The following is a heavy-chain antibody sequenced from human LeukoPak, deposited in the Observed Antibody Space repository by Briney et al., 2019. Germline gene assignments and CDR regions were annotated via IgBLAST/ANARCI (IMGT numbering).Heavy chain of an antibody. J-gene: IGHJ4*02. CDR2: TNTDGSTT. D-gene: IGHD3-3*01. V-gene: IGHV3-74*01. Sequence: QSGGSLRLSRAASGFTFSSYWMHWVRQAPGKGLVWVSRTNTDGSTTSYADSVKGRFTISRDNAKNTLYLQMNSLRAEDTAVYYCARVGLFGTRIDYWGQGTLVTVSS. CDR3: ARVGLFGTRIDY. CDR1: GFTFSSYW.